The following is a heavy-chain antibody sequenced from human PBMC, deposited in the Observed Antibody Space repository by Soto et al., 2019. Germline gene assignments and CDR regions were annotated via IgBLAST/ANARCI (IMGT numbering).Heavy chain of an antibody. CDR3: AKDVYFDSYYFDQ. D-gene: IGHD3-9*01. J-gene: IGHJ4*02. Sequence: GGSLRLSCAASRFSVTSHAMHWVRQAPGKGLEWVAVISHDGRQKHYIDSVRGRFALSRDESDNTVYLQMNSLRREDTAMYYCAKDVYFDSYYFDQWGQGTLVTVSS. CDR2: ISHDGRQK. CDR1: RFSVTSHA. V-gene: IGHV3-30*09.